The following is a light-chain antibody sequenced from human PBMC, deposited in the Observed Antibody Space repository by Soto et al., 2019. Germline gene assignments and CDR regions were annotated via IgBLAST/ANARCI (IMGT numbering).Light chain of an antibody. CDR2: DGS. CDR3: LEYNAWPVYT. Sequence: EIVVTQSPDTLSVSPGDRATLSCRASQSVGSNLAWYQQKPGQAPRLLVYDGSIRATGTPARFSGSGYGTEFTLTISSLQSEDFVVYFCLEYNAWPVYTFGHGTKLDIK. V-gene: IGKV3-15*01. J-gene: IGKJ2*01. CDR1: QSVGSN.